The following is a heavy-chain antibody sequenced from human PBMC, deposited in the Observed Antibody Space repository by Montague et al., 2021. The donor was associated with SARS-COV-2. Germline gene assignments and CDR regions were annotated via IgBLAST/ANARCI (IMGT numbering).Heavy chain of an antibody. Sequence: SLRLSCAAYGFTFGKYAMSWVRQVPGKGLEWVSVIYAGESSTSYADSVEGRFTISRDNSKNLVFLQMNSLRAEDTAVYYCAKDGDFYSNFKSAGLDVWGQGTTVTVSS. CDR3: AKDGDFYSNFKSAGLDV. V-gene: IGHV3-23*03. CDR2: IYAGESST. CDR1: GFTFGKYA. J-gene: IGHJ6*02. D-gene: IGHD4-11*01.